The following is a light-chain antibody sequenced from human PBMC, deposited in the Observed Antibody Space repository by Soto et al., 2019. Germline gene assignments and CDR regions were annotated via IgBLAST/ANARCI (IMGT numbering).Light chain of an antibody. V-gene: IGKV1-5*01. Sequence: DIQMTQSPSTLSASVGDRVTITCRASQSLTSRLAWYQQKPGKAPNLLIYDVSSLESGVPSRLSGSGSGTEFTLTISSLQPDDFATYYCQQYNSSPLTFGGGTKVEIK. CDR1: QSLTSR. CDR3: QQYNSSPLT. J-gene: IGKJ4*01. CDR2: DVS.